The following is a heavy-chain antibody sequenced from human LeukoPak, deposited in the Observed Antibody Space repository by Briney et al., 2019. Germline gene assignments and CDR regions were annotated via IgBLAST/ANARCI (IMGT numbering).Heavy chain of an antibody. V-gene: IGHV4-34*01. CDR3: ARGGIAAAGNYYYYYMDV. Sequence: SETLSLSCAVYGGSFSGYYWSWIRQPPGKGLEWIGEINHSGSTNYNPSLKSRVTISVDTSKNQFSLKLSSVTAADTAVYYCARGGIAAAGNYYYYYMDVWGKGTTVTISS. D-gene: IGHD6-13*01. CDR2: INHSGST. J-gene: IGHJ6*03. CDR1: GGSFSGYY.